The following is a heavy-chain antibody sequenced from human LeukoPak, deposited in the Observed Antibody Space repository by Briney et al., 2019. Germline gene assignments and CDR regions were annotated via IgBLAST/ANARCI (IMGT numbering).Heavy chain of an antibody. CDR2: ISSSSSTI. D-gene: IGHD5-12*01. Sequence: PGGSLRLSCAASGFTFSTYSMNWVRQAPGKGLEWISYISSSSSTIYYADSVKGRFTISRDNAKNTLYLQMNSLRAEDTAVYYCARKDIGLDYWGQGTLVTVSS. V-gene: IGHV3-48*04. CDR3: ARKDIGLDY. CDR1: GFTFSTYS. J-gene: IGHJ4*02.